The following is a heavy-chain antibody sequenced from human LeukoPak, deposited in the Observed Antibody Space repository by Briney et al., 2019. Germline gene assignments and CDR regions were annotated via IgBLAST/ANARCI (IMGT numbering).Heavy chain of an antibody. D-gene: IGHD3-10*01. V-gene: IGHV1-2*06. Sequence: ASVKVSCKASGYTFTGYYMHWVRQAPGQGLEWMGRINPNSGGTNYAQKFQGRVTMTRDTSTSTAYMELSRLRSDDTAVYYCASLYYGSGSYGRYNPPFDYWGQGTLVTVSS. J-gene: IGHJ4*02. CDR1: GYTFTGYY. CDR2: INPNSGGT. CDR3: ASLYYGSGSYGRYNPPFDY.